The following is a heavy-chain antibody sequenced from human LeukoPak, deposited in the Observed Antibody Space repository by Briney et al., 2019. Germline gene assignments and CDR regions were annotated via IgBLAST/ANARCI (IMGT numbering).Heavy chain of an antibody. J-gene: IGHJ3*01. D-gene: IGHD2-8*01. Sequence: GSLRLSCIASGFTFGDYGMNWVRQVPGKGLEWVSHIGGGGATTYYADSVKGHFTVSRDNSRNTLYLQINSLRAEDTALFYCAKDSIPRNGVFDAFDVWGQGAMVTVSS. CDR2: IGGGGATT. CDR3: AKDSIPRNGVFDAFDV. CDR1: GFTFGDYG. V-gene: IGHV3-23*01.